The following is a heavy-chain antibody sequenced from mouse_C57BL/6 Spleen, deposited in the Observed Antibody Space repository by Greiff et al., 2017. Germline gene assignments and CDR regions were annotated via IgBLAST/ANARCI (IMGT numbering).Heavy chain of an antibody. D-gene: IGHD6-1*01. CDR2: ISSGSSTI. CDR3: ARLPLYYAMDY. J-gene: IGHJ4*01. CDR1: GFTFSDSG. V-gene: IGHV5-17*01. Sequence: EVHLVESGGGLVKPGGSLKLSCAASGFTFSDSGMHWVRQAPEKGLEWVAYISSGSSTIYYADTVKGRFTISRDNAKNTLFLQMTSLRSEDTAMYYCARLPLYYAMDYWGQGTSVTVSS.